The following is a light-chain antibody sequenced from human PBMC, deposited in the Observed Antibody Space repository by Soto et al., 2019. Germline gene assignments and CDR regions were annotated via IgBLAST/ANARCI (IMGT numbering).Light chain of an antibody. Sequence: QTVVTQEPSFSVSPGGTVTLTCGLSSGSVSTSYYPSWYQQTPGQAPRTLIYSTKIRSSGVPDRFSGSILGNKAALTITGAQADDESDYYCVLYMGSGISEFGGGTKVTVL. CDR1: SGSVSTSYY. J-gene: IGLJ2*01. CDR2: STK. V-gene: IGLV8-61*01. CDR3: VLYMGSGISE.